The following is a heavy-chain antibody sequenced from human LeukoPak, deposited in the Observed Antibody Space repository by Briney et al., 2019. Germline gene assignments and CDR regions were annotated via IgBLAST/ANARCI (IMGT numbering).Heavy chain of an antibody. CDR2: IKEDGSAK. CDR3: ARVEAVYYFGSASPYSPY. Sequence: PGGSLRLSCAASGFTFSNYWMSWVRQAPGKGLEWVANIKEDGSAKYYVDSVKGRFTISRDNSKNTLYLQMNSLRPEDTAVYYCARVEAVYYFGSASPYSPYWGQGTLVTVSS. CDR1: GFTFSNYW. J-gene: IGHJ4*02. V-gene: IGHV3-7*03. D-gene: IGHD3-10*01.